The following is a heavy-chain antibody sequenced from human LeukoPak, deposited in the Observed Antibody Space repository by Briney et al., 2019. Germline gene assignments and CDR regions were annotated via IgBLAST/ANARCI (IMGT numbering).Heavy chain of an antibody. D-gene: IGHD6-13*01. CDR3: ARHPTYSSSWYTLFWFDP. CDR2: IIPILGIA. V-gene: IGHV1-69*04. Sequence: SVNVSCKASGGTFSSYAISWVRQAPGQGLEWMGRIIPILGIANYAQKFQGRVTITADKSTSTAYMELSSLRSEDTAVYYCARHPTYSSSWYTLFWFDPWGQGTLVTVSS. CDR1: GGTFSSYA. J-gene: IGHJ5*02.